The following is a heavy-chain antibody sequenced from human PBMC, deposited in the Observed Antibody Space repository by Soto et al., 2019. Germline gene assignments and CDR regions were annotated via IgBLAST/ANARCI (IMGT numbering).Heavy chain of an antibody. CDR1: GGTLSSYA. J-gene: IGHJ5*02. CDR3: ARLRHSSSSEGWFDP. V-gene: IGHV1-69*01. D-gene: IGHD6-6*01. CDR2: IIPIFGTA. Sequence: VQLVQSGAEVKKPGSSVKVSGKASGGTLSSYAISWVRQAPGQGLEWMGGIIPIFGTANYAQKFQGRVTITADESPGTAYMELSSLRSEDTDVYYCARLRHSSSSEGWFDPWGKGTLVTVSS.